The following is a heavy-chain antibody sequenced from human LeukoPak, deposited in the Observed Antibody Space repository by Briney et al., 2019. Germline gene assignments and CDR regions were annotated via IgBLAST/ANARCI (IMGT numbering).Heavy chain of an antibody. CDR3: ARRDRLEPLDV. CDR2: LYYSGST. Sequence: PSETLSLTCTVSGGSISSYYWSWIRQPPGKGLEWIGDLYYSGSTNYNPSLKSRVTISVDTSKNQFSLKLSSVTAADTAVYYCARRDRLEPLDVWGQGTTVTVSS. V-gene: IGHV4-59*08. CDR1: GGSISSYY. J-gene: IGHJ6*02. D-gene: IGHD1-1*01.